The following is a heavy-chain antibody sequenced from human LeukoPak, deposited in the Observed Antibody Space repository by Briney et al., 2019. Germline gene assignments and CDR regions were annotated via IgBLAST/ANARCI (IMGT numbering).Heavy chain of an antibody. CDR2: ISYDGSNK. D-gene: IGHD2-15*01. J-gene: IGHJ3*02. Sequence: PGGSLRLSCAASGFTFSSYAMHWVRQAPGKGLEWVAVISYDGSNKYYADSVKGRFTTSRDNSKNTLYLQMNSLRAEDTAVYYCARSPGCSGGSCSGYDAFDIWGQGTMVAVSS. CDR3: ARSPGCSGGSCSGYDAFDI. CDR1: GFTFSSYA. V-gene: IGHV3-30*04.